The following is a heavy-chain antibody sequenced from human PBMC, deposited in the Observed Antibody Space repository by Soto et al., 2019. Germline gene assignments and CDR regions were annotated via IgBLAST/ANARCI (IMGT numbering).Heavy chain of an antibody. CDR3: AGVTSGYYDY. J-gene: IGHJ4*02. CDR1: GFTFSSYA. CDR2: ISGSGTST. D-gene: IGHD3-22*01. V-gene: IGHV3-23*01. Sequence: WGSLRLSCAASGFTFSSYAMSWVRQAPGKGLEWVSGISGSGTSTYYAASVKGRFTISRDNSRNTLFVQMNSLRAEETAVYYCAGVTSGYYDYWGQGTLVTVS.